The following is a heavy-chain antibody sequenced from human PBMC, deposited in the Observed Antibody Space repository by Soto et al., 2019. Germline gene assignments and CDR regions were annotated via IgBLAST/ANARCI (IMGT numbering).Heavy chain of an antibody. CDR3: ARVNWNDLFNWFDP. CDR1: GFTFSDYY. D-gene: IGHD1-20*01. V-gene: IGHV3-11*01. J-gene: IGHJ5*02. Sequence: GESLKISCAASGFTFSDYYMSWIRQAPGKGLEWVSYISSSGSTIYYADSVKGRFTISRDNAKNSLYLQMNSLRAEDTAVYYCARVNWNDLFNWFDPWGQGTLVTVSS. CDR2: ISSSGSTI.